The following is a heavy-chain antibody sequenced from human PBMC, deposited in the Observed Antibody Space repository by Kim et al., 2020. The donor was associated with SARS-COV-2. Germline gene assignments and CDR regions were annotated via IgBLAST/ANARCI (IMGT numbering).Heavy chain of an antibody. Sequence: SETLSLTCTVSGGSVSSGSYYWSWIRQPPGKGLEWIGYIYYSGSTNYNPSLKSRVTISVDTSKNQFSLKLSSVTDADTAVYYCARVPGAAIFGVVIVRGGMDVWGQGTTVTVSS. CDR3: ARVPGAAIFGVVIVRGGMDV. D-gene: IGHD3-3*01. V-gene: IGHV4-61*01. CDR2: IYYSGST. CDR1: GGSVSSGSYY. J-gene: IGHJ6*02.